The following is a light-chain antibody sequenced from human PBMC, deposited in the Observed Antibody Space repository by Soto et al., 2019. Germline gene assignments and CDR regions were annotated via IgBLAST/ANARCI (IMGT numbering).Light chain of an antibody. V-gene: IGKV1-5*03. CDR1: QSVSSW. J-gene: IGKJ4*01. CDR3: QQLNSYPFT. Sequence: DIQMTQSPSTLSASVGDRVTITCRASQSVSSWLAWYQQKPGEAPKILIYKASTLESGVPSRFSGSGSGTEFTLTISSLQPDDFATYYCQQLNSYPFTFGGGTKVEIK. CDR2: KAS.